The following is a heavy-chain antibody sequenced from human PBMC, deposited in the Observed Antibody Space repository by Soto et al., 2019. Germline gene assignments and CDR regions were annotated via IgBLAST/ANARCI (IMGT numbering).Heavy chain of an antibody. D-gene: IGHD3-16*01. Sequence: GGSLRLSCAASGFTFSSYAMSWVRQAPGKGLEWVSAISGSGGSTYYADSVKGRFTISRDNSKNTLYLQMNSLRAEDTAVYYWAKEFDYVYVGGGGGGGQGTLVTVSS. CDR1: GFTFSSYA. J-gene: IGHJ4*02. CDR2: ISGSGGST. V-gene: IGHV3-23*01. CDR3: AKEFDYVYVGGGGG.